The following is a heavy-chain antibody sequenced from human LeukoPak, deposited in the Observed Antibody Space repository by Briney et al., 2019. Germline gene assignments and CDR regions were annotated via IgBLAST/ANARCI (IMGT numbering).Heavy chain of an antibody. CDR3: ARDRDDYVWGSYSYFDY. CDR1: GGSFSGYY. V-gene: IGHV4-34*01. D-gene: IGHD3-16*01. J-gene: IGHJ4*02. CDR2: INHSGST. Sequence: SETLSLTCAVYGGSFSGYYWSWIRQPPGKGLEWIGEINHSGSTNYNPSLKSRVTISVDTSKNQFSLKLSSVTAADTAVYYCARDRDDYVWGSYSYFDYWGQGTLVTVSS.